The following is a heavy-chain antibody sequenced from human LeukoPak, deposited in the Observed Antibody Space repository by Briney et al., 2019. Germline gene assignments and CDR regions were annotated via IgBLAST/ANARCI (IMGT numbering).Heavy chain of an antibody. CDR3: ARDVAATTGTPWFDP. CDR2: IYSGGPT. CDR1: GFSVSRNY. Sequence: PGGSLRLSCAVSGFSVSRNYMTWVRQGPGKGLEWVSIIYSGGPTYYADSVKGRFTISRDNSNNTLYLQMNSLRVEDTAVYYCARDVAATTGTPWFDPWGQGTPVTVSS. J-gene: IGHJ5*02. D-gene: IGHD1-1*01. V-gene: IGHV3-53*01.